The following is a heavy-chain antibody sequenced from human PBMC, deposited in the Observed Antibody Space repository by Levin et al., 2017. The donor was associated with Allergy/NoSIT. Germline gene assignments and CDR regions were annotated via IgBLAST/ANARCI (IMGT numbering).Heavy chain of an antibody. CDR2: MNPNSGNT. J-gene: IGHJ4*02. CDR3: ARGRAGDVAISMTTVTTGDY. D-gene: IGHD4-17*01. V-gene: IGHV1-8*01. Sequence: PLASVKVSCKASGYTFTSYDINWVRQATGQGLEWMGWMNPNSGNTGYAQKFQGRVTMTRNTSISTAYMELSSLRSEDTAVYYCARGRAGDVAISMTTVTTGDYWGQGTLVTVSS. CDR1: GYTFTSYD.